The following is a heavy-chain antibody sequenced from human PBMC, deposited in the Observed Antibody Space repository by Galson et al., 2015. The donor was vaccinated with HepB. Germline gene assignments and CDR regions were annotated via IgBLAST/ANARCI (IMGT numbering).Heavy chain of an antibody. V-gene: IGHV1-69*13. D-gene: IGHD5-24*01. CDR3: ARDSGRWLQLAPPTYS. Sequence: SVKVSCKASGGTFSSYAISWVRQAPGQGLEWMGGIIPIFGTANYAQKFQGRVTITADESTSTAYMELSSLGSEDTAVYYCARDSGRWLQLAPPTYSWGQGTLVTVSS. J-gene: IGHJ4*02. CDR2: IIPIFGTA. CDR1: GGTFSSYA.